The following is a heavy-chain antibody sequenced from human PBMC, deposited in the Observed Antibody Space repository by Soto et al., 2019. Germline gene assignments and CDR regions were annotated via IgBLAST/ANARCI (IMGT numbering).Heavy chain of an antibody. V-gene: IGHV1-18*01. Sequence: PGGSLRLSCKASGYTFTSYGITWVRQAPGQGLEWMAWISAYNGNTNYAQKLQGRVTMTTDTSTTTAYMELRSLRSDDTAVYYCARDAPYGDPENFQHWGQGTLVTVSS. D-gene: IGHD4-17*01. CDR1: GYTFTSYG. CDR2: ISAYNGNT. J-gene: IGHJ1*01. CDR3: ARDAPYGDPENFQH.